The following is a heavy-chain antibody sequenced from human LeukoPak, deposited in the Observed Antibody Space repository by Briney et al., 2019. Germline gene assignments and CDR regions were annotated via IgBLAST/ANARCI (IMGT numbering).Heavy chain of an antibody. V-gene: IGHV3-30*18. CDR1: GFTFRDYA. J-gene: IGHJ4*01. CDR2: ISNDGSHK. Sequence: PGGSLRLSCSASGFTFRDYAMLWARQAPGKGLERVAIISNDGSHKHYADSVEGRFTISRDNSKSTLYLQMSSLSAEDTAVYYCAKGRLDRCSFCPDFWGPGTLVAVSS. D-gene: IGHD3-9*01. CDR3: AKGRLDRCSFCPDF.